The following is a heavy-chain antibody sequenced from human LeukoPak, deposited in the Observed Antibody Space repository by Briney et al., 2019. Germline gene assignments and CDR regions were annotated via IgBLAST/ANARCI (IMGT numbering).Heavy chain of an antibody. V-gene: IGHV4-39*01. J-gene: IGHJ3*02. D-gene: IGHD2-15*01. CDR2: IYFTGST. CDR3: ATHGGTYSLGDFDI. CDR1: GGLLSSSSHY. Sequence: TTSETLSFTCTVPGGLLSSSSHYSGWIRQPPGKRLEWIGSIYFTGSTYYNTSPKSRITMSVDTSKKHFSLKLSSMTAADTAVYYCATHGGTYSLGDFDIWGQGTMVTVSS.